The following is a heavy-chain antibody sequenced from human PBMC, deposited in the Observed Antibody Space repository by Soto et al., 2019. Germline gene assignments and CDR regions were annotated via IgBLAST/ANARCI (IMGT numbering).Heavy chain of an antibody. V-gene: IGHV1-2*02. CDR1: GYTFTAYY. D-gene: IGHD3-3*01. J-gene: IGHJ6*02. CDR3: ARIDPVTINYYYGMDV. CDR2: INPNSGGT. Sequence: QVQLVQSGAEVKKPGASVKVSCKASGYTFTAYYIHWVRQAPGQGLEWMGWINPNSGGTNYAQKFQDRVTMTRDTSINTAYMELSRLRSDDTAVYYCARIDPVTINYYYGMDVWGQGTTVTVSS.